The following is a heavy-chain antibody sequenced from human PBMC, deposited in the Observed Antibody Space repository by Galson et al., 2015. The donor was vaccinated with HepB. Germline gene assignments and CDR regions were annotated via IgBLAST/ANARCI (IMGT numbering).Heavy chain of an antibody. D-gene: IGHD3-22*01. Sequence: CLRLSCEASGFTVSSNYMSWVRQAPGKGLEWVSVIYSGGSTYYADSVKGRFTISRDNSKNTLYLQMNSLRAEDTAVYYCARVRLGYYDSSGYFPGAFDIWGQGTMVTVSS. CDR3: ARVRLGYYDSSGYFPGAFDI. V-gene: IGHV3-66*01. CDR1: GFTVSSNY. J-gene: IGHJ3*02. CDR2: IYSGGST.